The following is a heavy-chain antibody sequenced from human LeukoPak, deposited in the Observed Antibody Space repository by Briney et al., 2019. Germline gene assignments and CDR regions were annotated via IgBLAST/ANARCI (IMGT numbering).Heavy chain of an antibody. D-gene: IGHD5-18*01. J-gene: IGHJ4*02. CDR1: GFTFSSYG. CDR2: ISSTSTYT. V-gene: IGHV3-21*01. Sequence: GGTLRLSCAASGFTFSSYGMSWVRQAPGKGLEWVSSISSTSTYTYYADSLKGRFTISRDNAKNSLYLQMNSLRAEDTAVYYCARDPGYSYGSGCWGQGTLVTVTS. CDR3: ARDPGYSYGSGC.